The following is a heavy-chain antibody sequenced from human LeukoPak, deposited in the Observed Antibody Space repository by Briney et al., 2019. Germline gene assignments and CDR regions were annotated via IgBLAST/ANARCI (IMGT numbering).Heavy chain of an antibody. CDR3: ARVSFCPRCHFDY. Sequence: GGSLRLSCAASGFIFSTYAMHWVRQAPGKGLEFVSAISTDGSSALSADSVRGRFTISRDNADNTLYLQLNSLRAEDTAVYYCARVSFCPRCHFDYWGQGTLVTVSS. CDR2: ISTDGSSA. V-gene: IGHV3-64*04. CDR1: GFIFSTYA. D-gene: IGHD2/OR15-2a*01. J-gene: IGHJ4*02.